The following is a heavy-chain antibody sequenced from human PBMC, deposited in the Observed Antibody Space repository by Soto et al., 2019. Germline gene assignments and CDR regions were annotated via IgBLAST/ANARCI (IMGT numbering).Heavy chain of an antibody. V-gene: IGHV4-34*01. CDR1: GGSFSGYY. CDR3: ARARRGYCSSTSCYTGYYYYGMDV. D-gene: IGHD2-2*02. Sequence: PSETLSLTCAVYGGSFSGYYWSWIRQPPGKGLEWIGEINHSGSTNYNPSLKSRVTISVDTSKNQFSLKLSSVTAADTAVYYCARARRGYCSSTSCYTGYYYYGMDVWGQGTTVTVSS. J-gene: IGHJ6*02. CDR2: INHSGST.